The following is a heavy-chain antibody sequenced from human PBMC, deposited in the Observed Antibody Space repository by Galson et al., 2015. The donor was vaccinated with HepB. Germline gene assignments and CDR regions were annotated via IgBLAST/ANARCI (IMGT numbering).Heavy chain of an antibody. CDR3: ARDGGGEIFGVVIAYYYYGMDV. V-gene: IGHV1-18*04. D-gene: IGHD3-3*01. CDR2: ISAYNGNT. J-gene: IGHJ6*02. Sequence: SVKVSCKASGYTFTSYGISWVRQAPGQGLEWMGWISAYNGNTNYAQKLQGRVTMTTDTSTSTAYMELRSLRSDDTAVYYCARDGGGEIFGVVIAYYYYGMDVWGQGTTVTVSS. CDR1: GYTFTSYG.